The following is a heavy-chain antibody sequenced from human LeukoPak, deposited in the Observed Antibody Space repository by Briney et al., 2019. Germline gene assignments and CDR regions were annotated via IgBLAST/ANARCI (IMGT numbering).Heavy chain of an antibody. CDR2: ISHSGGT. V-gene: IGHV4-34*01. J-gene: IGHJ4*02. D-gene: IGHD7-27*01. CDR1: GGSFSGYY. CDR3: ARGRHWGAGADY. Sequence: SETLSLTCAVYGGSFSGYYWSWIRQPPGKGLEWIGEISHSGGTDYNPSLKSRVTISVDTSRNQFSLKVSSVTAADTAVYFCARGRHWGAGADYWGQGTLVTVSS.